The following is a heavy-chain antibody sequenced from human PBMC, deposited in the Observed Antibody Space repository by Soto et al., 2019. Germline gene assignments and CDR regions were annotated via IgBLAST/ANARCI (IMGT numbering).Heavy chain of an antibody. J-gene: IGHJ5*01. CDR2: IYKSTTT. V-gene: IGHV4-30-4*01. D-gene: IGHD2-15*01. CDR3: ARGRYCLTGRCFPNWFDS. Sequence: SETLSLTFSVSGDSISTVDYFWAWIRQPPGQALEYIGYIYKSTTTYYNPSFESPVAISLDTSKSQFSLTVTSVTAADTAVYFCARGRYCLTGRCFPNWFDSWGQGTLVTVSS. CDR1: GDSISTVDYF.